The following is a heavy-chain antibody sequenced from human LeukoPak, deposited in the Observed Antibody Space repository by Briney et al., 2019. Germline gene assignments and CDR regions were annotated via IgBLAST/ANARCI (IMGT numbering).Heavy chain of an antibody. CDR2: ISYDGSNK. V-gene: IGHV3-30*18. J-gene: IGHJ6*02. Sequence: GGSLRLSCAASGFTFSSDGMHWVRQAPGKGLEWVAVISYDGSNKYYVDSVKGRFTISRDNSKNTLYLQMNSLRAEDTAVYYCAKGEWFGELLPYGMEVWGQGTTVTVSS. CDR3: AKGEWFGELLPYGMEV. D-gene: IGHD3-10*01. CDR1: GFTFSSDG.